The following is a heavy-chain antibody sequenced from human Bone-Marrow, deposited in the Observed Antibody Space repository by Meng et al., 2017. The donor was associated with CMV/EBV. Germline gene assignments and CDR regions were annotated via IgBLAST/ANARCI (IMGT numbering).Heavy chain of an antibody. CDR1: GYTFTGYY. D-gene: IGHD3-22*01. J-gene: IGHJ4*02. CDR3: ARDRLYDSSGYPDY. Sequence: ASVKVSCKASGYTFTGYYIHWVRQAPGQGLEWMGWINPNSGGTSYAQKFQGRVTMTRDTCISTAYMELSSLRSDDTAVYYCARDRLYDSSGYPDYWGQGTLVTVSS. V-gene: IGHV1-2*02. CDR2: INPNSGGT.